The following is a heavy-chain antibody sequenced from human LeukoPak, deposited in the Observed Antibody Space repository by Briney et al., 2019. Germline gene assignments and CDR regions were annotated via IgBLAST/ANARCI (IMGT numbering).Heavy chain of an antibody. Sequence: ASVKVSCKASGYTFTSYDINWVRQATGQGLEWMGWMNPNSGNTGYAQKFQGRVTMTRNTSMSTAYMELSSLRSEDTAVYYCATYSGSYYYCDYWGQGTLVTVSS. CDR2: MNPNSGNT. V-gene: IGHV1-8*01. CDR3: ATYSGSYYYCDY. J-gene: IGHJ4*02. D-gene: IGHD1-26*01. CDR1: GYTFTSYD.